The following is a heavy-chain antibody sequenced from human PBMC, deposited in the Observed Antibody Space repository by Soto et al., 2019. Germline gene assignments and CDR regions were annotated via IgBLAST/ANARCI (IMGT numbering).Heavy chain of an antibody. CDR3: VRPLPSGQNYGMDV. D-gene: IGHD3-10*01. CDR1: GLPVNTNY. V-gene: IGHV3-53*01. J-gene: IGHJ6*02. Sequence: VQLVQSGGGLIQPGGSLKLSCAASGLPVNTNYMGWVRQTPRRGLEWVSVIYNDGKTYYADSVKGRFTISRDASKNTLHLQMDGLRDDDTAVYYCVRPLPSGQNYGMDVWGQGTTVTVSS. CDR2: IYNDGKT.